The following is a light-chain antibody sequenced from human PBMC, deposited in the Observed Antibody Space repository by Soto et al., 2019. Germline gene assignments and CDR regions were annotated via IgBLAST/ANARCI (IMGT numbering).Light chain of an antibody. CDR3: QQFGTSPWT. Sequence: EIVLTQSPGTLSLSPGERATLSCRASQSVSSSYLAWYQQKPGQAPRLLIYGASSRATGIPDRFSGSGSGTDFTLTISRLEPEVFAVYYCQQFGTSPWTFGQGTNVEI. V-gene: IGKV3-20*01. CDR2: GAS. CDR1: QSVSSSY. J-gene: IGKJ1*01.